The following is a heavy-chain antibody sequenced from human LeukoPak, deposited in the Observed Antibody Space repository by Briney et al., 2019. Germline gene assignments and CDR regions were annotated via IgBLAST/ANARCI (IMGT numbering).Heavy chain of an antibody. J-gene: IGHJ4*02. V-gene: IGHV3-33*01. CDR1: GFTFRSYG. Sequence: PGRSLRLSSAATGFTFRSYGMQWVRQAPGKGLECVAIIWYDGSNKYYSDSVKRRFTISRGNSKNTLYLQMNSLRAEDTAVYYCARVAGHDIRGLITYYFDDWGQGSLVTVSS. CDR3: ARVAGHDIRGLITYYFDD. CDR2: IWYDGSNK. D-gene: IGHD3-10*01.